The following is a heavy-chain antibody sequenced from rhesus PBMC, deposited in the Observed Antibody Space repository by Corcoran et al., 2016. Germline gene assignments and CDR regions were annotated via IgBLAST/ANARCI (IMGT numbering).Heavy chain of an antibody. CDR2: IYGSGSST. CDR1: GGSIRTNY. CDR3: ARGPPEWELQGYYFDY. Sequence: QVPLQESGPGLVKPLETLSLTCAVSGGSIRTNYWSCIRPPPGQGLAWLGYIYGSGSSTNYNPSLKSRVTLSVDTSKNQCSLKLSSVTAADTAVYYCARGPPEWELQGYYFDYWGQGVLVTVSS. J-gene: IGHJ4*01. V-gene: IGHV4S11*01. D-gene: IGHD1-44*02.